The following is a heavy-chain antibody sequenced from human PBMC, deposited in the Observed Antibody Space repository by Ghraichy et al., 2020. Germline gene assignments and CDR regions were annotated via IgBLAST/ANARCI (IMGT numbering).Heavy chain of an antibody. D-gene: IGHD6-13*01. CDR2: IYYSGST. Sequence: SETLSLTCTVSGGSISSYYWSWIRQPPGKGLEWIGYIYYSGSTNYNPSLKSRVTISVDTSKNQFSLKLSSVTAADTAVYYCARDLVAAADAYWYFDLWGRGTLVTVSS. J-gene: IGHJ2*01. CDR3: ARDLVAAADAYWYFDL. V-gene: IGHV4-59*01. CDR1: GGSISSYY.